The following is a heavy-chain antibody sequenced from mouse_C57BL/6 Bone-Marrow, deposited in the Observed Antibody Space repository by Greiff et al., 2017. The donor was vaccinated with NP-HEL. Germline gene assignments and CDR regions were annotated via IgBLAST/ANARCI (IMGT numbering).Heavy chain of an antibody. CDR2: ISSGGSYT. Sequence: EVQRVESGGDLVKPGGSLKLSCAASGFTFSSYGMSWVRQTPDKRLEWVATISSGGSYTYYPDSVKGRFTISRDNAKNTLDMQMSSLKTEDTAMDYCSRHAHSNYGRRSWFAYWGQGTLVTVSA. J-gene: IGHJ3*01. CDR1: GFTFSSYG. D-gene: IGHD2-5*01. V-gene: IGHV5-6*01. CDR3: SRHAHSNYGRRSWFAY.